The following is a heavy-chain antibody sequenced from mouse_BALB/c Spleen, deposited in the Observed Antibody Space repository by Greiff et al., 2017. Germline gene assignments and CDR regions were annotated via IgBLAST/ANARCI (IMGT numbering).Heavy chain of an antibody. J-gene: IGHJ4*01. CDR2: ISYSGST. CDR3: ARSTMITTQAMDY. Sequence: VQLQQSGPGLVKPSQSLSLTCTVTGYSITSDYAWNWIRQFPGNKLEWMGYISYSGSTSYNPSLKSRISITRDTSKNQFFLQLNSVTTEDTATYYCARSTMITTQAMDYWGQGTSVTVSS. V-gene: IGHV3-2*02. D-gene: IGHD2-4*01. CDR1: GYSITSDYA.